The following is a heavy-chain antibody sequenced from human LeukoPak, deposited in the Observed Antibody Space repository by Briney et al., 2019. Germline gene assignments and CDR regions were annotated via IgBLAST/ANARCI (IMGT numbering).Heavy chain of an antibody. Sequence: SETLSLTCTVSGGSISSHYWSWIRRPPGKGLEWIGYIYYSGSTNYNPSLKSRVTISVDTSKNQFSLKLSSVTAADTAVYYCARSGYSNYVSRWFDPWGQGTLVTVSS. D-gene: IGHD4-11*01. J-gene: IGHJ5*02. CDR3: ARSGYSNYVSRWFDP. CDR2: IYYSGST. V-gene: IGHV4-59*11. CDR1: GGSISSHY.